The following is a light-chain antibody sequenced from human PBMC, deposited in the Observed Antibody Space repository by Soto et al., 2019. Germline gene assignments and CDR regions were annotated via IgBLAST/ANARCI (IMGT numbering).Light chain of an antibody. CDR2: GEC. Sequence: EIVMTQSPATLSVSPGERATVSCRASQIVSSNIGWYQQKPGQAPRLLFYGECTRATGIPARFSGSGSGTEFTLSISSLQSEDFAVYYCQQYNNWPITFGQGTRLEI. CDR1: QIVSSN. J-gene: IGKJ5*01. CDR3: QQYNNWPIT. V-gene: IGKV3-15*01.